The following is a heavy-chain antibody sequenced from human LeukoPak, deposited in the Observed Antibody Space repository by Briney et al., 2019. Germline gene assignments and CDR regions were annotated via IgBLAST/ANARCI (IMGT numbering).Heavy chain of an antibody. J-gene: IGHJ6*03. CDR3: AREGMVRGVSPYYYYYMDV. Sequence: VASVKVSCKASGYTFTGYYMHWVRQAPGQGLEWMGWINPNSGGTNYAQKFQGRVTMARDTSISTAYMELSRLRSDDTAVYYCAREGMVRGVSPYYYYYMDVWGKGTTVTVSS. CDR1: GYTFTGYY. CDR2: INPNSGGT. D-gene: IGHD3-10*01. V-gene: IGHV1-2*02.